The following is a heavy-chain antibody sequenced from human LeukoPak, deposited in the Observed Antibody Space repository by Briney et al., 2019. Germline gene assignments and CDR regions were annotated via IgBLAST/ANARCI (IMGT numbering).Heavy chain of an antibody. D-gene: IGHD3-3*01. CDR1: GYTFTGYY. CDR3: ARGYDFWMDY. J-gene: IGHJ4*02. CDR2: INPNSGGT. Sequence: ASLKVSCKASGYTFTGYYMHWVRQAPGQGLEWMGWINPNSGGTNYAHQDRVTMTRDTSISTAYMELSRLRSDDTAVYYCARGYDFWMDYWGQRTLVTVSS. V-gene: IGHV1-2*02.